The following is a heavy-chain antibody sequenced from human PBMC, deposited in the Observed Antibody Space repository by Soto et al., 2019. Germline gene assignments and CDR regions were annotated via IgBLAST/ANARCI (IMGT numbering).Heavy chain of an antibody. CDR1: GGTFSSYA. V-gene: IGHV1-69*06. Sequence: QVQLVQSGAEVKKPGSSVKVSCKASGGTFSSYAISWVRQAPGQGLEWMGGIIPIFGTANYAQKFQGRVTITADKSTSTAYRELSSMRSEDTAVYYCARVAVVPAAIEGSYYYSGMDVWGQGTTVTVSS. J-gene: IGHJ6*02. CDR3: ARVAVVPAAIEGSYYYSGMDV. CDR2: IIPIFGTA. D-gene: IGHD2-2*02.